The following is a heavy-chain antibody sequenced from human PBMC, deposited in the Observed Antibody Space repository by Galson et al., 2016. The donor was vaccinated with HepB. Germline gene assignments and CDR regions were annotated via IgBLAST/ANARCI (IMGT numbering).Heavy chain of an antibody. D-gene: IGHD2-21*02. J-gene: IGHJ4*02. CDR3: AKGRYCGGDCYSSDY. CDR2: ISGGGVST. CDR1: GFTFSSYA. Sequence: SLRLSCAASGFTFSSYAMNWVRQAPGKGLQWVSGISGGGVSTHYADSVKGRLTISRDKSKNTLYLQMNSLRAEDTAVYYCAKGRYCGGDCYSSDYWGQGTLVTVSS. V-gene: IGHV3-23*01.